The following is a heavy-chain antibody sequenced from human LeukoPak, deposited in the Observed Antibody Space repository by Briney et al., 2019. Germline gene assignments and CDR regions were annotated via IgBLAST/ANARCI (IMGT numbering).Heavy chain of an antibody. CDR2: IIPILGIA. CDR1: GYTFTSYG. CDR3: ARAANYIAVAGTAT. Sequence: ASVKVSCKASGYTFTSYGISWVRQAPGQGLEWMGRIIPILGIANYAQKFQGRVTITADKSTSTAYMELSSLRSEDTAVYYCARAANYIAVAGTATRGQGTLVTVSS. J-gene: IGHJ4*02. D-gene: IGHD6-19*01. V-gene: IGHV1-69*04.